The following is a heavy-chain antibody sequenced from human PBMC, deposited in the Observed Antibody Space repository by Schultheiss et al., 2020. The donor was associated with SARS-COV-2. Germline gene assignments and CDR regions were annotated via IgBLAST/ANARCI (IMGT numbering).Heavy chain of an antibody. V-gene: IGHV3-64*04. CDR2: ISSNGGST. D-gene: IGHD6-13*01. J-gene: IGHJ4*02. CDR1: GFTFSDYY. Sequence: GGSLRLSCSASGFTFSDYYMNWIRQAPGKGLEYVSAISSNGGSTYYADSVKGRFTISRDDSKTTLYLQMNSLKTEDTAVYYCTTTSSTWLDLDYWGQGTLVTVAS. CDR3: TTTSSTWLDLDY.